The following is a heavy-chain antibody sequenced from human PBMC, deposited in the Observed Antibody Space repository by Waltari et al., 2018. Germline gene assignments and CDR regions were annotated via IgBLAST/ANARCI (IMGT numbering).Heavy chain of an antibody. V-gene: IGHV4-4*02. D-gene: IGHD2-15*01. Sequence: QVQLQESGPGLVKPSGTLSLTCAVSGGSISRRNWRSWVRQPPGEGREWIGEIYHCGSTNYNPSLKSRVTISVDKSKNQFSLKLNSVTAADTAVYYCARDLGGCGGGSCYTHWGQGTLVTVSS. CDR3: ARDLGGCGGGSCYTH. J-gene: IGHJ4*02. CDR1: GGSISRRNW. CDR2: IYHCGST.